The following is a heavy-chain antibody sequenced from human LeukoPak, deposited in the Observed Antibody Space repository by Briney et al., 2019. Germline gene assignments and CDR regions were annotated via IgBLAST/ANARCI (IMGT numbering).Heavy chain of an antibody. Sequence: GGSLRLSCAASGFTFRDYYMSWIRQAPGKGLEWLSYISSSGSTIYYADSVKGRFTISRDNAKNSLYLQMNSLRAEDTAVYYCAKALGPVHRYFDYWGQGTLVTVSS. CDR3: AKALGPVHRYFDY. V-gene: IGHV3-11*01. J-gene: IGHJ4*02. D-gene: IGHD7-27*01. CDR2: ISSSGSTI. CDR1: GFTFRDYY.